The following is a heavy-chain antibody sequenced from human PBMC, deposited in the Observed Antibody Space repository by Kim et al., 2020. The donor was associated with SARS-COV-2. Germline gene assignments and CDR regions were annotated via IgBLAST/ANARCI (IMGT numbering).Heavy chain of an antibody. D-gene: IGHD3-22*01. CDR3: ARIRDSSGYPWAFDI. CDR1: GFSLSTSGMC. V-gene: IGHV2-70*01. CDR2: IDWDDDK. Sequence: SGPTLVKPTQTLTLTCTFSGFSLSTSGMCVSWIRQPPGKALEWLALIDWDDDKYYSTSLKTRLTISKDTSKNQVVLTMTNMDPVDTATYYCARIRDSSGYPWAFDIWGQGTMVTVSS. J-gene: IGHJ3*02.